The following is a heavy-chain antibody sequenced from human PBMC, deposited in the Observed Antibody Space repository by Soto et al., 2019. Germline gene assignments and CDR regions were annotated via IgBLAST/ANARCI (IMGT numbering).Heavy chain of an antibody. V-gene: IGHV4-31*03. Sequence: PSETLSLTCTVSGDSISSATHYWNWIRQHPGKGLEWMGYVSSSGNSYYSPSLKSRVFMSVDTSKNLFSLKLSSVTAADTAVYYCARDARGWFDPWGQGTLVTVSS. CDR2: VSSSGNS. J-gene: IGHJ5*02. CDR3: ARDARGWFDP. CDR1: GDSISSATHY.